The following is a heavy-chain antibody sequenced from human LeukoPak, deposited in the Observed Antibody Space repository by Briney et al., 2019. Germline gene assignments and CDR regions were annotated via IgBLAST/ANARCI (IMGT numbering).Heavy chain of an antibody. Sequence: PGGSLRLSCAASGFTFSSYAMHWVRQAPGKGLEYVSAISSNGGSTYYANSVKGRFTISRDNSKNTLYLQMGSLRAEDMAVYYCARDGEMATMSWFDPWGQGTLVTVSS. D-gene: IGHD5-24*01. J-gene: IGHJ5*02. CDR2: ISSNGGST. V-gene: IGHV3-64*01. CDR3: ARDGEMATMSWFDP. CDR1: GFTFSSYA.